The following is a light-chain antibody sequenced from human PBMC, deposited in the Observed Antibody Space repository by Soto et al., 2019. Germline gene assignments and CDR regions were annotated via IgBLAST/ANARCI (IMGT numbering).Light chain of an antibody. V-gene: IGKV1-27*01. CDR1: QGIRNF. CDR2: AAS. J-gene: IGKJ4*01. Sequence: DIQMTQSPSSLSASVGDRVTITCRASQGIRNFLAWYQQKPGKVPKLLIYAASTLQSGVPYRFSGSGSGTDFTLTISSLQPEDVATHYCQKYDSAPLTFGGGTKVEIK. CDR3: QKYDSAPLT.